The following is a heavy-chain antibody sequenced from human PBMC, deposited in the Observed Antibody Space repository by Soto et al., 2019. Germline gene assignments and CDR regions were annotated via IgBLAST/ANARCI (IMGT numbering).Heavy chain of an antibody. CDR3: TTAFGVVTPAYYYGMDV. V-gene: IGHV3-15*07. CDR1: GFTFSNAW. J-gene: IGHJ6*02. Sequence: EVQLVESGGGLVKPGGSLRLSCAASGFTFSNAWMNWVRQAPGKGLEWXXXXQSKTDGGTTDYAAPVKGRFTISRDDSKNTLYLQMNSLKTEDTAVYYCTTAFGVVTPAYYYGMDVWGQGTTVTVSS. D-gene: IGHD3-3*01. CDR2: XQSKTDGGTT.